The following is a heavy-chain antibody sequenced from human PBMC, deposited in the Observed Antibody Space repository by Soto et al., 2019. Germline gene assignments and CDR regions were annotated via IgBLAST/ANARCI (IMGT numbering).Heavy chain of an antibody. CDR3: ARAARIGGYYDFWSGSHGWFDP. D-gene: IGHD3-3*01. Sequence: GASVKVSCKASGYTFTGYYMHWVRQAPGQGLEWMGWINPNSGGTNYAQKFQGWVTMTRDTSISTAYMELSRLRSDDTAVYYCARAARIGGYYDFWSGSHGWFDPWGQGTLVTVSS. CDR1: GYTFTGYY. CDR2: INPNSGGT. J-gene: IGHJ5*02. V-gene: IGHV1-2*04.